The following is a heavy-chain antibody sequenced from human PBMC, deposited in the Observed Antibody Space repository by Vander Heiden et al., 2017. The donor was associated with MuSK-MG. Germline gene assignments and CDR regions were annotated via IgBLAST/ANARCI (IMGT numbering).Heavy chain of an antibody. Sequence: QVQLVESGGGVVQPGRSLRLSCAASGFTFSSYAMHWVRQAPGKGLEWVAVISYDGSNKYYADSGKGRFTISRDNSKNTLYLQMNSLRAEDKAVYYCARELGTYYYGSGGDYWGQGTLVTVSS. J-gene: IGHJ4*02. CDR2: ISYDGSNK. CDR3: ARELGTYYYGSGGDY. D-gene: IGHD3-10*01. V-gene: IGHV3-30*04. CDR1: GFTFSSYA.